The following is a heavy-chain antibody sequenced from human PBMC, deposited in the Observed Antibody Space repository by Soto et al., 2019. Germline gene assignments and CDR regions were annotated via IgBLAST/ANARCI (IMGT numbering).Heavy chain of an antibody. CDR2: ISSSSSYI. Sequence: EVPLVESGGGLVKPGGSLRLSCAASGFTFSSYSMNWVRQAPGKGLEWVSSISSSSSYIYYADSVKGRFTISRDNAKNSLDLQMNSLRAEDTAVYYCARDTYFYGSGSYGPWGQGTLVTVSS. J-gene: IGHJ5*02. D-gene: IGHD3-10*01. V-gene: IGHV3-21*01. CDR1: GFTFSSYS. CDR3: ARDTYFYGSGSYGP.